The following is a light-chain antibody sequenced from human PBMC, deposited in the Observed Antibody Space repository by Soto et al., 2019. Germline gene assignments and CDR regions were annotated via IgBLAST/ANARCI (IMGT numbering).Light chain of an antibody. CDR2: EVN. CDR3: TSYAGGNNV. Sequence: QSALTKPPSASGSPGQSVTISCSGTSSDVGAYNYVSWYQQHPGKVPKLMVYEVNKWPSGVPDRFSGSKSGNTASLTVSGLQAEDEADYYCTSYAGGNNVFGTGTKLTVL. J-gene: IGLJ1*01. CDR1: SSDVGAYNY. V-gene: IGLV2-8*01.